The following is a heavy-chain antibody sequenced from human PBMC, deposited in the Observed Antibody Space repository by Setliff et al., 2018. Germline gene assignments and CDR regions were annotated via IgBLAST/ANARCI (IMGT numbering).Heavy chain of an antibody. CDR1: GVTFTKAW. J-gene: IGHJ3*02. D-gene: IGHD3-22*01. V-gene: IGHV3-15*01. CDR2: IKSTIDGGAI. Sequence: GGSLRLSCAASGVTFTKAWMSLVRQAPGKGLEWVGRIKSTIDGGAIDYAAPVKGRFTISRDDSKNTLYLQMNSLKTDDTAIYYCAKDRKNYYDTSGYPDAFDIWGQGTTVTVSS. CDR3: AKDRKNYYDTSGYPDAFDI.